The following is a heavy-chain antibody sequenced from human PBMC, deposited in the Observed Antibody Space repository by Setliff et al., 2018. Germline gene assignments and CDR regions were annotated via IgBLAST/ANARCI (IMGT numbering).Heavy chain of an antibody. CDR1: GFTFRNYG. CDR2: ITAYNGNT. Sequence: ASVKVSCKTSGFTFRNYGISWVRQAPGQGLEWMAWITAYNGNTLFARKFQGRVSVTTDTSTTTAYMEVRSLRSDDTAMYYCARTRLDCRGGASCYSFWGQGTLVTVS. J-gene: IGHJ4*02. CDR3: ARTRLDCRGGASCYSF. V-gene: IGHV1-18*01. D-gene: IGHD2-15*01.